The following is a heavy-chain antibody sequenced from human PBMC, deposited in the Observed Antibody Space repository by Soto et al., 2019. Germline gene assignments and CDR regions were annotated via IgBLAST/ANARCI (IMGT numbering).Heavy chain of an antibody. J-gene: IGHJ3*02. V-gene: IGHV1-69*06. CDR3: ARYWSAGTLCGAFDI. Sequence: QVQLVQSGSELKKPGSSVKVSCKASGGTFSDFTLSWLRQAPGRGLEWMGGIIPMIGATNNAQKLKGRLTITADKSTGTVYMELNSLRSDDTAVYYCARYWSAGTLCGAFDIWGQGTEVTVSP. D-gene: IGHD2-15*01. CDR1: GGTFSDFT. CDR2: IIPMIGAT.